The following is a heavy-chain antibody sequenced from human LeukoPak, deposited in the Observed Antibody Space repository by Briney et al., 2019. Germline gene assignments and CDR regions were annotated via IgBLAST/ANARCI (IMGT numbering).Heavy chain of an antibody. V-gene: IGHV1-3*01. Sequence: AASVKVSCKASGYTFTSYAMHWVRQAPGQRLEWMGWINAGNGNTKYSQKFQGRVTITRDTSASTAYMELSSLRSEDTAVYYCAREDSSGWYLYFDYWGQGTLVTVSS. CDR3: AREDSSGWYLYFDY. CDR1: GYTFTSYA. J-gene: IGHJ4*02. D-gene: IGHD6-19*01. CDR2: INAGNGNT.